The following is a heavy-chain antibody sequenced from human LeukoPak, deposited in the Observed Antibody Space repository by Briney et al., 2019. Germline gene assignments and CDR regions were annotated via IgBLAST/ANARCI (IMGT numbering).Heavy chain of an antibody. CDR2: IYHSGST. J-gene: IGHJ3*02. D-gene: IGHD1-14*01. Sequence: PSQTLSLTCTVSGGSLTSGSYYWSWIRQPPGKGLEWIGEIYHSGSTNYNPSLQSRVTISLDKSKKQFSLKLSSVTAADTAVYYCARDPPTGRAFDIWGQGTMVTVSS. CDR3: ARDPPTGRAFDI. V-gene: IGHV4-30-2*01. CDR1: GGSLTSGSYY.